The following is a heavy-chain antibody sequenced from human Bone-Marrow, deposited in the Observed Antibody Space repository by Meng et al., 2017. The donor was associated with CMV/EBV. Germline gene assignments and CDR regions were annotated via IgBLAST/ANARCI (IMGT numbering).Heavy chain of an antibody. CDR1: GFTFSSYS. CDR2: ISSSSSYI. V-gene: IGHV3-21*01. D-gene: IGHD2-15*01. CDR3: ASEIAGTYYFDY. Sequence: GESLKISCAASGFTFSSYSMNWVRQAPGKGLEWVSSISSSSSYIYYADSVKGRFTISRDNAKNSLYLQMNSLRAEDTAVYYCASEIAGTYYFDYWGQGTLVTVSS. J-gene: IGHJ4*02.